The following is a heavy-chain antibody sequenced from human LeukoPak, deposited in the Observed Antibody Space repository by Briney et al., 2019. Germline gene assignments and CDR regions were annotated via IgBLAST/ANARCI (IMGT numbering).Heavy chain of an antibody. Sequence: SETLSLTCSVSGGSISSGVYYWSWIRQHPGKGLEWIGYIYYSGSTYYNPSLKSRVTISVDTSKNQFSLNLSSVTAADTAVYHCARCGGSQSYYGMDVWAKGPRSPSP. D-gene: IGHD1-26*01. V-gene: IGHV4-31*03. CDR1: GGSISSGVYY. J-gene: IGHJ6*02. CDR3: ARCGGSQSYYGMDV. CDR2: IYYSGST.